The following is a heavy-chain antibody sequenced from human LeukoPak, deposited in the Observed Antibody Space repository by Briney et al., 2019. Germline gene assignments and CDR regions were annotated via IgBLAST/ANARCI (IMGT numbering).Heavy chain of an antibody. CDR2: ISSSSSYI. CDR1: GFTFSSYS. CDR3: ARDGYDFWSGYFYTKANYYYFDY. V-gene: IGHV3-21*01. Sequence: GGSLRLSCAASGFTFSSYSMNWVRQAPGKGLEWVSSISSSSSYIYYADSVKGRFTISRDNAKNPLYLQMNSLRAEDTAVYYCARDGYDFWSGYFYTKANYYYFDYWGQGTLVTVSS. J-gene: IGHJ4*02. D-gene: IGHD3-3*01.